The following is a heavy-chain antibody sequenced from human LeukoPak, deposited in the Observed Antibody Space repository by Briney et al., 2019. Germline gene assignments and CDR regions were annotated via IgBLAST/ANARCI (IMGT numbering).Heavy chain of an antibody. D-gene: IGHD6-13*01. CDR1: GFTVSSNY. CDR3: AHSSSWYYFDY. V-gene: IGHV3-30-3*01. J-gene: IGHJ4*02. Sequence: GGSLRLSCAASGFTVSSNYMNWVRQAPGRGLEWVAVISYDGSNKYYADSVKGRFTISRDNSKNTLYLQMNSLRAEDTAVYYCAHSSSWYYFDYWGQGTLVTVSS. CDR2: ISYDGSNK.